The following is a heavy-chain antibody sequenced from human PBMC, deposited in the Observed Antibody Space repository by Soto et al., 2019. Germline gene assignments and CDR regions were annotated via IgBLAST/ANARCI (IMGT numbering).Heavy chain of an antibody. CDR2: IVVGSGNT. V-gene: IGHV1-58*01. CDR1: GFTFTSSA. Sequence: SVKVSCKASGFTFTSSAVQWVRQARGQRLEWIGWIVVGSGNTNYAQKFQERVTITRDMSTSTAYMELSSLRSEDTAVYYCAFTQILSRPVGASDYWGQGTLVTVSS. J-gene: IGHJ4*02. CDR3: AFTQILSRPVGASDY. D-gene: IGHD2-2*01.